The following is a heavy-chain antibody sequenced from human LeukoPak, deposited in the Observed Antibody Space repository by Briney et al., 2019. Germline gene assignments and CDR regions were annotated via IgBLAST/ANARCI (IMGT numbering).Heavy chain of an antibody. V-gene: IGHV3-9*01. Sequence: GGSLRLSCAAPGFTFDDYVMHWIRQAPGKGLGWVSGISWNSGGIGYADSVKGRFTISRDNAKNSLYLQMNSLRIEDTALYYCAKDRHSSTGGYGLDVWGQGTTVTVFS. CDR3: AKDRHSSTGGYGLDV. CDR1: GFTFDDYV. CDR2: ISWNSGGI. J-gene: IGHJ6*02. D-gene: IGHD6-13*01.